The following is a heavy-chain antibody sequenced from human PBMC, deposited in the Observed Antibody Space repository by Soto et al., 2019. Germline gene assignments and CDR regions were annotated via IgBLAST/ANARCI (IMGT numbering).Heavy chain of an antibody. J-gene: IGHJ3*02. V-gene: IGHV3-30*18. CDR2: ISYDGSNK. Sequence: LRLSCAASGFTFSSYGMHWVRQAPGKGLEWVAIISYDGSNKYYADSVKGRFTISRDNSKNTLYLQMNSLRPEDTAVYYCAKDLLRDLEWLLNDAFDIWGQGTMVTVSS. CDR3: AKDLLRDLEWLLNDAFDI. CDR1: GFTFSSYG. D-gene: IGHD3-3*01.